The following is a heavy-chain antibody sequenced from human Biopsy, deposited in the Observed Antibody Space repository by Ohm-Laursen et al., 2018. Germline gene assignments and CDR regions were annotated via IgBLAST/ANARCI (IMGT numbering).Heavy chain of an antibody. V-gene: IGHV3-21*01. CDR1: GLTRRSYS. D-gene: IGHD3-10*01. Sequence: SLRLSCAASGLTRRSYSMNWVRQTPGKGMEWVSTISSSSDNIYYVDSVKGRFTISRDNAKNSLYLQMNSLRAEDTAVYYCARSRGSSGIATIYYYGMDVWGQGTTVTVSS. J-gene: IGHJ6*02. CDR3: ARSRGSSGIATIYYYGMDV. CDR2: ISSSSDNI.